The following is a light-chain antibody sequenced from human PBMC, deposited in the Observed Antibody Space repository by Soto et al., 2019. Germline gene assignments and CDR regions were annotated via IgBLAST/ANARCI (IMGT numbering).Light chain of an antibody. CDR2: KAS. J-gene: IGKJ4*01. V-gene: IGKV1-5*03. CDR1: QSISSW. CDR3: QQYNSYPS. Sequence: DIQMTQSPSTLSASVGDRVTITCRASQSISSWLAWYQQKPGKAPKLLIYKASSLESGVPSRFSGSGSGTEFTLTISRLHADDFATYYCQQYNSYPSFGGGTKVEIK.